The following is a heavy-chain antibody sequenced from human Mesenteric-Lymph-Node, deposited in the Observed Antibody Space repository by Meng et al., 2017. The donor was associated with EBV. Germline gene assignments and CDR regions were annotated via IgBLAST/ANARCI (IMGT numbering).Heavy chain of an antibody. V-gene: IGHV4-39*07. Sequence: LPRQGAGPGLVEPSGTLSPTCSVSGGSISSSNYYWGWIRQPPGKGLEWIGTIFYSGSTFYNPSLKSRVTISVDTSNNQISLRLTSVTAADTAIYYCARVRSSGSGLIRNYFDYWGQGTLVTVSS. J-gene: IGHJ4*02. CDR3: ARVRSSGSGLIRNYFDY. CDR2: IFYSGST. CDR1: GGSISSSNYY. D-gene: IGHD6-19*01.